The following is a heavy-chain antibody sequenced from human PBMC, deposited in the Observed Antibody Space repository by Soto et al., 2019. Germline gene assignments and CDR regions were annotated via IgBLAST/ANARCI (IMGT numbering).Heavy chain of an antibody. J-gene: IGHJ4*02. CDR1: GYTFTSYG. CDR3: ARVEYYDILTGYYSYKYYFDY. V-gene: IGHV1-18*01. CDR2: ISAYNGNT. Sequence: ASVKVSCKASGYTFTSYGISWVRQAPGQGLEWMGWISAYNGNTNYAQKLQGRVTMTTDTSTSTAYMELRSLRSDDTAVYYCARVEYYDILTGYYSYKYYFDYWGQGTLVTVSS. D-gene: IGHD3-9*01.